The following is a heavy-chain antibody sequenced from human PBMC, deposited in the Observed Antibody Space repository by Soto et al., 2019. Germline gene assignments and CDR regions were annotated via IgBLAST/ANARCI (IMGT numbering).Heavy chain of an antibody. Sequence: PSETLCLTCTVSGGSISSYYWSWIRQPPGKGLEWIGYIYYGGSTNYNPSLKSRVTISVDTPKNQFSLKLSSVTAADTAVYYCAKNWNWGSLVHWGQGTLVTVSS. CDR1: GGSISSYY. CDR3: AKNWNWGSLVH. CDR2: IYYGGST. J-gene: IGHJ4*02. V-gene: IGHV4-59*08. D-gene: IGHD7-27*01.